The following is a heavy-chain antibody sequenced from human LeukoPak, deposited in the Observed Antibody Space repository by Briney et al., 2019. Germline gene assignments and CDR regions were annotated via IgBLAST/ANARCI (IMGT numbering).Heavy chain of an antibody. CDR3: ATQQVGGRDY. Sequence: GGSLRLSCAASGFTFSSYSMNWVRQAPGKGLEWVSSISSSSSYIYYADSVKGRFTISRDNAKNSLYLQMNSLRAEDTAVYYCATQQVGGRDYWGQGTLVTVPS. V-gene: IGHV3-21*01. J-gene: IGHJ4*02. D-gene: IGHD1-26*01. CDR1: GFTFSSYS. CDR2: ISSSSSYI.